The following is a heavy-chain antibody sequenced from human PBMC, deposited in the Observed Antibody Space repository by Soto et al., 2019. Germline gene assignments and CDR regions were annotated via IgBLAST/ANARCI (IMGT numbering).Heavy chain of an antibody. J-gene: IGHJ4*02. CDR3: VREDWHRFDS. V-gene: IGHV3-7*01. D-gene: IGHD2-21*01. Sequence: EVQLVESGGRLVQPGGSLRLSCAASGFMFSAYWMSWVRQNPGKGLEWVATISGGASDKFYVDSVKGRFNISRDDRKNTLYLQMDRLRDKDTAVYYCVREDWHRFDSWGQGTLVTVSS. CDR2: ISGGASDK. CDR1: GFMFSAYW.